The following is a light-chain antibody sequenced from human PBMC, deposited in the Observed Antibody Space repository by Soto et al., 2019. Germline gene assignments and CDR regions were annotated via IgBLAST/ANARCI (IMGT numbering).Light chain of an antibody. CDR3: QQLNRYPIFT. CDR2: AAS. J-gene: IGKJ3*01. Sequence: DIQLTQSPSFLSASVGDRVTITCRASQGISTYLAWYQQKPGKAPKLLIYAASTLQSGVPPRFSGSGSGTEFTLTISSLQPEDFATYYCQQLNRYPIFTFGPGTKVDIK. CDR1: QGISTY. V-gene: IGKV1-9*01.